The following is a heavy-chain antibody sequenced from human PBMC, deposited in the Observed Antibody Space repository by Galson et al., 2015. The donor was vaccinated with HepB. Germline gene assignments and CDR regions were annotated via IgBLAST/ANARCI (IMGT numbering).Heavy chain of an antibody. CDR3: ARLPAYSSRPSLGY. Sequence: QSGAEVKKPGESLKISCQTSGYSFTNYWIGWVRQMPGKGLEWMGIIYPDDSDARYSPSFQGQVTISADKSISTAYLQWSSLKASDTAMYYCARLPAYSSRPSLGYWGQGTLVTVSS. CDR2: IYPDDSDA. D-gene: IGHD6-13*01. J-gene: IGHJ4*02. CDR1: GYSFTNYW. V-gene: IGHV5-51*01.